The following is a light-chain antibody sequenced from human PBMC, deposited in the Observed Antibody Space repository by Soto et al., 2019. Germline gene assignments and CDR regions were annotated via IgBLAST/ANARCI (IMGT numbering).Light chain of an antibody. CDR1: ETITTS. CDR3: QQYGSYPRT. CDR2: DAS. V-gene: IGKV1-5*01. Sequence: DIQMTQSPSTLSASVGDGVTITCRASETITTSLAWYQQRPGTAPKVLIYDASTLESGVPSRFSGSGSGTEFTLTISSLQPADFATYYCQQYGSYPRTFGQGTKVDIK. J-gene: IGKJ1*01.